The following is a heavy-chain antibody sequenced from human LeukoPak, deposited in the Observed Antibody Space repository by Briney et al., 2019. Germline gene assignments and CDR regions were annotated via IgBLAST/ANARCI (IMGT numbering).Heavy chain of an antibody. V-gene: IGHV3-23*01. CDR2: ISSRGDST. Sequence: GGSLILSCAASGFTFSNYAMSWVRQVPGRGLEWVSTISSRGDSTYVADSVKGRFTISRDNSKNTLSLQMNSLRAEDAAVYYCVKFRGIQHYNYHMDVWGKGTTVTVSS. D-gene: IGHD3-10*01. CDR1: GFTFSNYA. CDR3: VKFRGIQHYNYHMDV. J-gene: IGHJ6*03.